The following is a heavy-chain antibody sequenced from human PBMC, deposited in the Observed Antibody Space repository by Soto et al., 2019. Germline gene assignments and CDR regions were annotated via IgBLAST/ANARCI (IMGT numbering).Heavy chain of an antibody. D-gene: IGHD2-2*02. CDR1: GYSFNTYW. CDR3: ARQHCSSTSCHTGSQYYFDY. CDR2: IYPGESDS. J-gene: IGHJ4*02. Sequence: PGESLKISCKGSGYSFNTYWIAWVRQMPGKGLEWMGIIYPGESDSRYSPSFQGQVTISADKSISTAYLQWSSLRASDTAIYYCARQHCSSTSCHTGSQYYFDYWGQGTLVTVS. V-gene: IGHV5-51*01.